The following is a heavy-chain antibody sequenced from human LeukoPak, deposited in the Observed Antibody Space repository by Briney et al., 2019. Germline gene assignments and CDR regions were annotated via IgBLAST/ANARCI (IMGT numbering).Heavy chain of an antibody. CDR3: ARQAHWSGYYSTGYYYYYMDV. CDR1: GFNFSTYG. Sequence: GGSLRLSCVASGFNFSTYGMHWVRQAPGKGLEWVAFMRYDGSGKYYADSVKGRFTISRDNSKNTLYLQVNSLRNEDTAVYYCARQAHWSGYYSTGYYYYYMDVWDQGTTATVSS. J-gene: IGHJ6*03. CDR2: MRYDGSGK. D-gene: IGHD3-3*01. V-gene: IGHV3-30*02.